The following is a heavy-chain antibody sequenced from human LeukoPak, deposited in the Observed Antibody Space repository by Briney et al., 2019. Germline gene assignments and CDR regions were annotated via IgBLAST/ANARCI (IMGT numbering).Heavy chain of an antibody. J-gene: IGHJ4*02. D-gene: IGHD2-8*01. CDR2: ISASGSAT. V-gene: IGHV3-23*01. CDR1: GFIFSNYG. CDR3: AKEWSR. Sequence: GGSLRLSCAASGFIFSNYGMNWVRQAPGKGLEWVAAISASGSATSYADSVRGRFTISRDNSKNTLYLQMNSLRAEDTAVYYCAKEWSRWGQGTLVTVSS.